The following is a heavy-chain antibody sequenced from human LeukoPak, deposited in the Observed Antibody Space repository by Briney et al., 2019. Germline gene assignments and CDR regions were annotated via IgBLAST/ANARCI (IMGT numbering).Heavy chain of an antibody. J-gene: IGHJ4*02. CDR3: ARGDGTYYYDSSGYYDLTGY. CDR2: INPNSGGT. CDR1: GYTFTGYY. D-gene: IGHD3-22*01. V-gene: IGHV1-2*06. Sequence: ASVKVSCKASGYTFTGYYMHWVRQAPGQGLEWMGRINPNSGGTNYAQKFQGRVTVTRDTSISTAYMELSRLRSDDTAVYYCARGDGTYYYDSSGYYDLTGYWGQGTLVTVSS.